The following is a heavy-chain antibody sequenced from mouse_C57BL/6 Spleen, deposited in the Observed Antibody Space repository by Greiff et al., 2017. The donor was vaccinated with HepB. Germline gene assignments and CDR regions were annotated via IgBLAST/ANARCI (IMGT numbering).Heavy chain of an antibody. J-gene: IGHJ1*03. CDR2: INYDGSST. CDR3: ARDRDSNYEDWYFDV. Sequence: DVKLVESEGGLVQPGSSMKLSCTASGFTFSDYYMAWVRQVPEKGLEWVANINYDGSSTYYLDSLKSRFIISRDNAKNILYLQMSSLKSEDTATYYCARDRDSNYEDWYFDVWGTGTTVTVSS. D-gene: IGHD2-5*01. V-gene: IGHV5-16*01. CDR1: GFTFSDYY.